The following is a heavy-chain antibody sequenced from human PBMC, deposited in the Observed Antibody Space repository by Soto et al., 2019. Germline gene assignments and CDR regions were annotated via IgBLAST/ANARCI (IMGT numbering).Heavy chain of an antibody. Sequence: GGSLRLSCAASGFSLNDYGMHWVRQPPGKGLEWVADISYDGRNKYYTDSVRGRFTISRDISKGTLYLQMNSLRPEDAAVYYCAKSNRGAYDTPDFWGQGTPVTVSS. CDR1: GFSLNDYG. J-gene: IGHJ4*02. V-gene: IGHV3-30*18. D-gene: IGHD3-22*01. CDR3: AKSNRGAYDTPDF. CDR2: ISYDGRNK.